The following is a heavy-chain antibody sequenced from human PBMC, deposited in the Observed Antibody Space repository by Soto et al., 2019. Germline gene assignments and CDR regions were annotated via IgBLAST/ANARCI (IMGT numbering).Heavy chain of an antibody. CDR3: ARRGYSSSWANFDL. D-gene: IGHD6-13*01. J-gene: IGHJ4*02. CDR1: GFIFSKFG. CDR2: IQYDGQIQ. V-gene: IGHV3-33*01. Sequence: QVQLVESGGGVVQPGRSLRLSCAASGFIFSKFGMHWVRQAPGKGLEWVAAIQYDGQIQKYADCVKGRFIISRDNSKNTVYLQMNSLRAEDTAVYHCARRGYSSSWANFDLWGQGTPVTASS.